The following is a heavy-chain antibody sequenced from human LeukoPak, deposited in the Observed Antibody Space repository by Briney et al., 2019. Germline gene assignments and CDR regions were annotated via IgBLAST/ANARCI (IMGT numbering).Heavy chain of an antibody. CDR2: LYSGGSI. D-gene: IGHD6-19*01. CDR3: ARSPIAVAGQNTFDY. J-gene: IGHJ4*02. V-gene: IGHV3-66*01. CDR1: GFTVSSNY. Sequence: PGGSLRLSCAASGFTVSSNYMSWVRQAPGKGLEWVSVLYSGGSIYYADSVKGRFTISRDNSKNTLYPQMNSLRAEDTAVYYCARSPIAVAGQNTFDYWGQGSLVTVSS.